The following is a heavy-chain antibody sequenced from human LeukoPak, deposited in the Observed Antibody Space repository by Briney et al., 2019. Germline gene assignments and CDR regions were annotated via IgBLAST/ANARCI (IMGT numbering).Heavy chain of an antibody. CDR1: GYTFTGYY. CDR3: VRELGTMIVVAPTGTTWFDP. D-gene: IGHD3-22*01. J-gene: IGHJ5*02. V-gene: IGHV1-2*02. CDR2: INPNSGGT. Sequence: ASVKVSCKASGYTFTGYYMHWVRQAPGQGLEWMGWINPNSGGTNYAQKFQGRVTMTRDTSISTAYMELSRLRSDDTAVYYCVRELGTMIVVAPTGTTWFDPWGQGTLVTVSS.